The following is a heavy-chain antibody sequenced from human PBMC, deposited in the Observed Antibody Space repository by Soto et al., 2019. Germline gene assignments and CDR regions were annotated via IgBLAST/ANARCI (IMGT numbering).Heavy chain of an antibody. CDR2: INSDGSST. J-gene: IGHJ6*02. CDR3: ARGARKQWLFYYYYYGMDV. D-gene: IGHD6-19*01. CDR1: GFTFSSYW. Sequence: PGGSLRLSCAASGFTFSSYWMHWVRQAPGKGLVWVSRINSDGSSTSYADSVKGRFTISRDNAKNTLYLQMNSLRAEDTSVYYCARGARKQWLFYYYYYGMDVWGQGTTVPVSS. V-gene: IGHV3-74*01.